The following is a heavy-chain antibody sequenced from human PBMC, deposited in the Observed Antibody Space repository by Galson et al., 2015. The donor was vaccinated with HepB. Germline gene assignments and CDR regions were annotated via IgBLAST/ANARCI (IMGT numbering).Heavy chain of an antibody. D-gene: IGHD5-18*01. V-gene: IGHV3-49*03. CDR2: IGKNAYGGTT. CDR3: TRGGYSYGY. J-gene: IGHJ4*02. Sequence: SLRLSCAPSRFTFGDFAMTWFRQAPGKGLEWVGFIGKNAYGGTTEYAASVKDRFTISRDDSKSIAYLQMNSLKTEDTAVYYCTRGGYSYGYWGQGTLVTVSS. CDR1: RFTFGDFA.